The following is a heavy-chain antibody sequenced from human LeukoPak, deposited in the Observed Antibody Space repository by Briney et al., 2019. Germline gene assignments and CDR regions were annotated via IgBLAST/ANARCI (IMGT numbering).Heavy chain of an antibody. Sequence: WGSLRLSCAASGFTFSSYWMSWVRQAPGKGLEWVGNIKQDGSEKYYVDSVKGRFTISRDNAKNSLYLQMNSLRAEDTAVYYCARLKWLVGYYYYYYMDVWGKGATVTVSS. CDR1: GFTFSSYW. CDR3: ARLKWLVGYYYYYYMDV. V-gene: IGHV3-7*01. CDR2: IKQDGSEK. D-gene: IGHD6-19*01. J-gene: IGHJ6*03.